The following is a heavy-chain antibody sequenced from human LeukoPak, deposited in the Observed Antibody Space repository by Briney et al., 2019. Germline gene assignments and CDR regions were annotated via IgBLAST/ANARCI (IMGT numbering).Heavy chain of an antibody. J-gene: IGHJ1*01. Sequence: PVKVSCKASGGTFSSYAISWVRQAPGQGLEWMGRIIPILGIANYAQKFQGRVTITADKSTSTAYMELSSLRSEDTAVYYCAEYYYDSSGYYQSEYFQHWGQGTLVTVSS. V-gene: IGHV1-69*04. CDR1: GGTFSSYA. D-gene: IGHD3-22*01. CDR3: AEYYYDSSGYYQSEYFQH. CDR2: IIPILGIA.